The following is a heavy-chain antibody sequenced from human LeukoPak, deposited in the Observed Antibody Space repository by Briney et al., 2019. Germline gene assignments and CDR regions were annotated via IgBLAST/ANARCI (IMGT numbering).Heavy chain of an antibody. V-gene: IGHV3-33*01. D-gene: IGHD4-11*01. J-gene: IGHJ4*02. CDR1: GFSLCNYD. CDR3: ARGDPTVTTKQNFDY. Sequence: GGSLRLSCAASGFSLCNYDMHWVRQAPGKGLEWVAVIWYDGSNKYYADSVKGRFTISRDNSKNTLYLQMNSLRVEDTAVYYCARGDPTVTTKQNFDYWGQGTLVTVSS. CDR2: IWYDGSNK.